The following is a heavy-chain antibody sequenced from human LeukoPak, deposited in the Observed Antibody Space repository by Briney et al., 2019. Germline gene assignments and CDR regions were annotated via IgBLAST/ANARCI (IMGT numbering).Heavy chain of an antibody. J-gene: IGHJ4*02. Sequence: ASVKVSCKTSGYTFTSYGISWVRQAPGQGLEWLGWINPNSGGTNYAQKFQGRVTMTRDTSISTAYMELSRLRSDDTAVYYCARRYCSGGSCYLLFDYWGQGTLVTVSS. CDR1: GYTFTSYG. D-gene: IGHD2-15*01. CDR3: ARRYCSGGSCYLLFDY. CDR2: INPNSGGT. V-gene: IGHV1-2*02.